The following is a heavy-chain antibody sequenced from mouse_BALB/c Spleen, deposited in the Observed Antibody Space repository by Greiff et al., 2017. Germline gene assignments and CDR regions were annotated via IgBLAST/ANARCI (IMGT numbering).Heavy chain of an antibody. CDR3: ARAYYRYDADY. CDR1: GFNIKDYY. V-gene: IGHV14-1*02. D-gene: IGHD2-14*01. Sequence: VQLQQSGAELVRPGALVKLSCKASGFNIKDYYMHWVKQRPEQGLEWIGWIDPENGNTIYDPKFQGKASITADTSSNTAYLQLSSLTSEDTAVYYCARAYYRYDADYWGQGTTLTVSS. J-gene: IGHJ2*01. CDR2: IDPENGNT.